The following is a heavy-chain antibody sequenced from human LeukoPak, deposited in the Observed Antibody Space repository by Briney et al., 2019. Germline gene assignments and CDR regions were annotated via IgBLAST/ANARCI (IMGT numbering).Heavy chain of an antibody. V-gene: IGHV3-48*02. Sequence: PGGSLRLSCAASGFTFSDYSMNWVRQAPGKGLEWVSYISGGSGTIYYADSVKGRFTISRDNAKNSLFLQMNSLRDKDTAVYYCARGKRYSPTPFDYWGQGTLVTVSS. CDR3: ARGKRYSPTPFDY. D-gene: IGHD3-16*02. CDR1: GFTFSDYS. CDR2: ISGGSGTI. J-gene: IGHJ4*02.